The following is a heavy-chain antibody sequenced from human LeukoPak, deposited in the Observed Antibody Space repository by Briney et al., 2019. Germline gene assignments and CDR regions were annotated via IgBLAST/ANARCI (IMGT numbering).Heavy chain of an antibody. V-gene: IGHV1-8*02. J-gene: IGHJ4*02. CDR2: MNPNSGKA. CDR3: ARVDLLTGYYFFDY. CDR1: GYTFTNYD. D-gene: IGHD3-9*01. Sequence: ASVKVSCKASGYTFTNYDINWVRQATGQGLEWMGWMNPNSGKAGYAHKFQGRVTMTTETSTSTAYMELGSLGSDETAVYYCARVDLLTGYYFFDYWGQGTLVTVSS.